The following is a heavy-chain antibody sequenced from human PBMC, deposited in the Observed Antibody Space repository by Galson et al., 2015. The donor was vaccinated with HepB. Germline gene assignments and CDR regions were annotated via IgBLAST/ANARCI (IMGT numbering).Heavy chain of an antibody. V-gene: IGHV5-51*01. CDR2: IYPGDSDT. CDR1: GYSFTSYW. D-gene: IGHD2-15*01. CDR3: ARHPISDCDGGSCYSRFYMDV. J-gene: IGHJ6*03. Sequence: QSGAEVTKPGESLKISCKGSGYSFTSYWIAWVRQMPGKGLEWMGIIYPGDSDTRYSPSFQGQVTISADKSISTAYLQWSSLRASDTAIYYCARHPISDCDGGSCYSRFYMDVWGKGTTVTVSS.